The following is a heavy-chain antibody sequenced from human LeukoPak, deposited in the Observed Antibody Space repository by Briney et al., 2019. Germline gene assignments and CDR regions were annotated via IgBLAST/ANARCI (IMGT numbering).Heavy chain of an antibody. CDR3: ARDRDFCTNDVCGYLDY. CDR1: GGTFSSYA. D-gene: IGHD2-8*01. CDR2: IIPIFGTA. Sequence: SVKVSCKASGGTFSSYAISWVRQAPGQGLEWMGGIIPIFGTANYAQKFQGRVTITTDESTSTAYMELSSLRSEDTAVYYCARDRDFCTNDVCGYLDYWGQGTLVTVSS. V-gene: IGHV1-69*05. J-gene: IGHJ4*02.